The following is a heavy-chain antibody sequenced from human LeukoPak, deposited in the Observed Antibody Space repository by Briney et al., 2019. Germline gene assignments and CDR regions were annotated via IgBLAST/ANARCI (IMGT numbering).Heavy chain of an antibody. D-gene: IGHD5-12*01. CDR1: GGSISSSDYY. CDR2: IYYSGTT. CDR3: ATRVTWIGPVDY. Sequence: SETLSLTCTVSGGSISSSDYYWAWIRQTPGKGLEWIGNIYYSGTTYYSPSLRRRITMSIDTSNNHFSLKLTSVTAADTAVYYCATRVTWIGPVDYWGQGALVTVSS. V-gene: IGHV4-39*02. J-gene: IGHJ4*02.